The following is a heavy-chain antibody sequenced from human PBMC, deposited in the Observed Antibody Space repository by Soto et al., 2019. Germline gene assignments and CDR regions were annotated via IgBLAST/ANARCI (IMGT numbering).Heavy chain of an antibody. V-gene: IGHV3-15*01. CDR3: TTGLTYVLLWFGEP. CDR1: GFTFSNAW. Sequence: EVQLVESGGGLVKPGGSLRLSCAASGFTFSNAWMSWVRQAPGKGLEWVGRIKSKTDGGTTDYAAPVKGRFTISRDDSKNTLYPQMNSLKTEDTAVYYCTTGLTYVLLWFGEPWGQGTLVTVSS. J-gene: IGHJ5*02. D-gene: IGHD3-10*01. CDR2: IKSKTDGGTT.